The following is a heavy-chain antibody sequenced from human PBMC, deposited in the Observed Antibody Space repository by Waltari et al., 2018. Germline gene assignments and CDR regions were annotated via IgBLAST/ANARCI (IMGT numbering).Heavy chain of an antibody. J-gene: IGHJ6*02. CDR1: GYTFTGYY. CDR2: INPNSGGT. Sequence: QLQLVQSGAEVKKPGASVKVSCKASGYTFTGYYMHWVRQAPGQGLEWMRRINPNSGGTHHAQKFQGRVPMTRDTSISTAYMELSRLRSDDTALYYCARVIYYYYGMDVWGQGTTVTVSS. CDR3: ARVIYYYYGMDV. V-gene: IGHV1-2*06.